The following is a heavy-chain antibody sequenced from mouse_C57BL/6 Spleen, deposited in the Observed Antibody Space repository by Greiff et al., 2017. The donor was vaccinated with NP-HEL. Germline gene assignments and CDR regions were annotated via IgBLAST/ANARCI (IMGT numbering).Heavy chain of an antibody. D-gene: IGHD2-3*01. J-gene: IGHJ2*01. CDR3: ARKRDGYYLYYFDY. V-gene: IGHV1-82*01. CDR1: GYAFSSSW. CDR2: IYPGDGDT. Sequence: QVQLQQSGPELVKPGASVKISCKASGYAFSSSWMNWVKQRPGKGLEWIGRIYPGDGDTNYNGKFKGKATLTADKSSSTAYMQLSSLTAEDSAVDICARKRDGYYLYYFDYWGQGTTLTVSS.